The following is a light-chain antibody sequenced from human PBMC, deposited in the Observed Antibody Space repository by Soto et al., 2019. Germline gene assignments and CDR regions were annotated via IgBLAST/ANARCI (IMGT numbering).Light chain of an antibody. J-gene: IGLJ1*01. CDR1: GIDCGGYNY. CDR2: EVS. V-gene: IGLV2-14*01. Sequence: SALTHPASLSGCPGQSMSIPCTVRGIDCGGYNYVSCYQQHPGKAPKLMIYEVSNRPSGVSNRCSGSKSGNTASLTISGLQTEDEDNYYCSSYTSSSTKVFGTWPKVNVL. CDR3: SSYTSSSTKV.